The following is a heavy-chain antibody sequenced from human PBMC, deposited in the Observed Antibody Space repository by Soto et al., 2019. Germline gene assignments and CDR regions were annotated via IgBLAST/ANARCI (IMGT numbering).Heavy chain of an antibody. V-gene: IGHV3-73*01. D-gene: IGHD3-3*01. CDR3: TRQRGYDFWSGYFEPNWFDP. J-gene: IGHJ5*02. CDR2: IRSKANSYAT. Sequence: PGGSLRLSCAASGFTFSGSAMHWVRQASGKGLEWVGRIRSKANSYATAYAASVKGRFTISRDDSKNTAYLQMNSLKTEDTAVYYCTRQRGYDFWSGYFEPNWFDPWGQGTLVTVS. CDR1: GFTFSGSA.